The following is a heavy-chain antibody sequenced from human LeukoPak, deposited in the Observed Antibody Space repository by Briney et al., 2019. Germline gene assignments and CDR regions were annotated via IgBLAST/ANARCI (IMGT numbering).Heavy chain of an antibody. J-gene: IGHJ6*03. CDR2: MNPNSGGT. D-gene: IGHD6-19*01. CDR1: GYTFTGYY. Sequence: GASVTVSCKASGYTFTGYYMHWVRQARELGLEWMGRMNPNSGGTNYAQKFQGRVTMTRDTSISTAYMELSRLRSDDTAVYYCARVQGIAVAGTRSDYFYYMDVWGKGTTVTVSS. V-gene: IGHV1-2*06. CDR3: ARVQGIAVAGTRSDYFYYMDV.